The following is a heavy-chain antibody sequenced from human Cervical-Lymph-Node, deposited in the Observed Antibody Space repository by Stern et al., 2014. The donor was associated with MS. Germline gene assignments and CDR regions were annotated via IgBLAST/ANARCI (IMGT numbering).Heavy chain of an antibody. CDR2: INPYSGDT. CDR1: GYTFTDYY. D-gene: IGHD4-23*01. V-gene: IGHV1-2*06. CDR3: ARGRERGGNSAFDY. J-gene: IGHJ4*02. Sequence: VQLVESGAEVKKPGASVTVSCTASGYTFTDYYMHWVRQAPGQGLEWMGRINPYSGDTTSAQNFQGRVTMTWDTSISTAYMELSGLRSDDTAIYYCARGRERGGNSAFDYWGQGTLVTVSS.